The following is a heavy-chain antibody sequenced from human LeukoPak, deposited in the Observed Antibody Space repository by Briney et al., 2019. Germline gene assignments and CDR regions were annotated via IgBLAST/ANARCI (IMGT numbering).Heavy chain of an antibody. CDR1: GGSISRYY. CDR2: VYDSGTT. D-gene: IGHD1-1*01. J-gene: IGHJ6*03. CDR3: ARVSWFPGTSYYYMDV. V-gene: IGHV4-59*01. Sequence: SETLSLTCTVSGGSISRYYWSWIRQPPGKGLEWFGYVYDSGTTNYNPSLKSRVTISVDTSKNQFSLKLSSVTAADTAVYYCARVSWFPGTSYYYMDVWGKGTTVTVSS.